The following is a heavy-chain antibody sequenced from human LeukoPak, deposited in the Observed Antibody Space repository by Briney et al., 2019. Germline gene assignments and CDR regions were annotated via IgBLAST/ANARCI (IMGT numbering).Heavy chain of an antibody. V-gene: IGHV3-30-3*01. CDR2: LSYGGTNK. Sequence: GGSLRLSCAASGFTFSDYAMHWVRQAPGKGLEWVAVLSYGGTNKYYADSVKGRFTISRDNSKNTMFLQMHSLRAEDTAVYHCARDRSGYANDAFDFWGQGTMVTVSS. CDR1: GFTFSDYA. D-gene: IGHD3-3*01. J-gene: IGHJ3*01. CDR3: ARDRSGYANDAFDF.